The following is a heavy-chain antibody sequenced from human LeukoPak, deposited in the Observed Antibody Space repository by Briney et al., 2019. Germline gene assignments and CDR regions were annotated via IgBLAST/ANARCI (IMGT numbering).Heavy chain of an antibody. CDR1: GFTFSAYA. CDR3: ARDPNGDYIGAFDM. CDR2: IRGGGTSE. Sequence: GGSLRLSCTASGFTFSAYAMMWVRQAPGKGPEWVSAIRGGGTSEFYADSVKGRFRISRDNTKDTLFLQMNSLRAEDTAVYYCARDPNGDYIGAFDMWGPGTMVTVSS. V-gene: IGHV3-23*01. J-gene: IGHJ3*02. D-gene: IGHD4-17*01.